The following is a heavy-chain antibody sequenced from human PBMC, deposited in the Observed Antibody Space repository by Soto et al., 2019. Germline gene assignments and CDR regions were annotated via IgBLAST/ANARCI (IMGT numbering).Heavy chain of an antibody. V-gene: IGHV1-69*13. J-gene: IGHJ4*02. Sequence: SVKVSCKAPGGTFSSYAISWVRQAPGQGLEWMGGIIPIFVTANYAQKFQARVTITADESTSTAYMELSSLRSEDTAVYYCARGGKVTTVTKFDYWGQGALVTVSS. D-gene: IGHD4-17*01. CDR3: ARGGKVTTVTKFDY. CDR2: IIPIFVTA. CDR1: GGTFSSYA.